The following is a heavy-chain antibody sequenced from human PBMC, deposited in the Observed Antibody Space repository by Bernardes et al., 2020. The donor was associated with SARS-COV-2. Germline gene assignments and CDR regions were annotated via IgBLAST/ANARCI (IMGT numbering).Heavy chain of an antibody. V-gene: IGHV3-30*18. CDR1: GFTFSSFA. Sequence: GGSLRLSCAASGFTFSSFAMHWVRQAPGKGLEWVAVISDDGSNKYYGDSVKGRFAISRDNFKNTLFLQLNSLRTEDSAVYYCAKERIIHPRAPYYFDFWGQGTLVTVSS. CDR3: AKERIIHPRAPYYFDF. D-gene: IGHD1-20*01. CDR2: ISDDGSNK. J-gene: IGHJ4*02.